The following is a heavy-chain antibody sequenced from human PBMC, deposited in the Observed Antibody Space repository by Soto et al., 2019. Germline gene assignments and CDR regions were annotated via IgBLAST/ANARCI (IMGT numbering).Heavy chain of an antibody. CDR3: ARDRYYDFWSGFNTRNHQYWYFDL. Sequence: QVQLQESGPGLVKPSETLSLTCTVSGGSISSYYWSWIRQPPGKGLEWIGYVYYSGSTNYNPSPKSPVTIPVDTSKNQFSLKLSSVTAADTAVYYCARDRYYDFWSGFNTRNHQYWYFDLWGRGTLVTVSS. CDR1: GGSISSYY. V-gene: IGHV4-59*01. J-gene: IGHJ2*01. D-gene: IGHD3-3*01. CDR2: VYYSGST.